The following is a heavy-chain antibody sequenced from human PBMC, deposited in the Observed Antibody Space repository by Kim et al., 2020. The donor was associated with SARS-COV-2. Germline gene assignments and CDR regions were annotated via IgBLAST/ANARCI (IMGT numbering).Heavy chain of an antibody. V-gene: IGHV1-69*13. CDR3: AILSSYSSSWYGRKRFEKNSDY. J-gene: IGHJ4*02. D-gene: IGHD6-13*01. Sequence: SVKVSCKASGGTFSSYAISWVRQAPGQGLEWMGGIIPIFGTANYAQKFQGRVTITADESTSTAYMELSSLRSEDTAVYYCAILSSYSSSWYGRKRFEKNSDYWGQGTLVTVSS. CDR2: IIPIFGTA. CDR1: GGTFSSYA.